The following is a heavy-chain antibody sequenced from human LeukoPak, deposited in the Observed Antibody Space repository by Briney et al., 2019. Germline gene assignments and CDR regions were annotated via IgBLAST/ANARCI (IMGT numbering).Heavy chain of an antibody. CDR2: IYASGST. CDR1: GGSISSGSYF. CDR3: ARGGYYGSGNDFRFDP. J-gene: IGHJ5*02. Sequence: PSETLSLTCSVSGGSISSGSYFWTWIRKPDGKGLEWIGRIYASGSTNYNPSLKSRVAMSIDTSKNQFSLKLTSVTAADTAVYFCARGGYYGSGNDFRFDPWGQGTLVTVSS. V-gene: IGHV4-61*02. D-gene: IGHD3-10*01.